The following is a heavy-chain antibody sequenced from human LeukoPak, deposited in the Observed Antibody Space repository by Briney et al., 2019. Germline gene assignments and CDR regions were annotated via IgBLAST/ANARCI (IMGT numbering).Heavy chain of an antibody. Sequence: GGSLRLSCAASGFTVSSNYMSWVRQAPGKGLEWISYVGISSGNTKYADSVKGRFTISGDSAKNSVFLQMNNLRVEDTAVYYCARDHRYAFDNWGQGTLVTVSS. J-gene: IGHJ4*02. CDR3: ARDHRYAFDN. V-gene: IGHV3-11*06. CDR1: GFTVSSNY. CDR2: VGISSGNT. D-gene: IGHD5-12*01.